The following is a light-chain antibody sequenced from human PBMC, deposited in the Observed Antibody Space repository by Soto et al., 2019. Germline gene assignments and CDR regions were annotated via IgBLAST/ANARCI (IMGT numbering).Light chain of an antibody. CDR2: TAS. CDR1: QGISNS. CDR3: QKYNSAPLT. V-gene: IGKV1-27*01. J-gene: IGKJ4*01. Sequence: DIQMTQSPSSLSASVGDRVTITCRARQGISNSLAWYQQKPGKDPKLLIYTASTSHSRVPSRFSGRGFRTDFTLTITSLQPEDDATYYCQKYNSAPLTFGGGTKVDIK.